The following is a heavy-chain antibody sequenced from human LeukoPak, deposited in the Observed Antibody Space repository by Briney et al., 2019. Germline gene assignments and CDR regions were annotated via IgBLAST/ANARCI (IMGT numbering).Heavy chain of an antibody. D-gene: IGHD3-10*01. J-gene: IGHJ6*02. CDR1: GFTFSSYS. CDR2: ISSSSSTI. Sequence: PGGSLILSCAASGFTFSSYSMNWVRHAPGKGLEWVSYISSSSSTIYYADSVKGRFTISRDNAKNSLYLQMNSLRAEDTAVYYCARDSNSITMVRGVIITPYYYYGMDVWGQGTTVTVSS. CDR3: ARDSNSITMVRGVIITPYYYYGMDV. V-gene: IGHV3-48*04.